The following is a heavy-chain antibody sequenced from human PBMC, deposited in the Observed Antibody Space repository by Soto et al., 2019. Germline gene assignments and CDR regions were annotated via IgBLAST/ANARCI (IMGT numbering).Heavy chain of an antibody. V-gene: IGHV4-34*01. Sequence: PSETLSLTCAVYAGSFSVYYWSWIRQPPGKGREWIGEIQHRVSTNYNPSLKSRVTISVNTSKNQFSLRLSSVTAADTAVYYGARGGYAVIAAAGSPGGYYYGMDVWGQGTTVTVSS. J-gene: IGHJ6*02. CDR2: IQHRVST. CDR1: AGSFSVYY. D-gene: IGHD6-13*01. CDR3: ARGGYAVIAAAGSPGGYYYGMDV.